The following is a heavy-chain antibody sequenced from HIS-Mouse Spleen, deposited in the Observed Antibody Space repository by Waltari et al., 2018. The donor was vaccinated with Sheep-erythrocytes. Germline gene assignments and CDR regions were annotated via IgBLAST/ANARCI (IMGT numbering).Heavy chain of an antibody. CDR1: GFTFSSYW. CDR3: ARAVAGTPDAFDI. V-gene: IGHV3-7*01. D-gene: IGHD1-7*01. J-gene: IGHJ3*02. CDR2: IKQDGSEK. Sequence: AASGFTFSSYWMSWVRQAPGKGLEWVANIKQDGSEKYYVDSGKGRFTISMENAKNSLYLQMNSLRAEDTAVYYCARAVAGTPDAFDIWGQGTMVTVSS.